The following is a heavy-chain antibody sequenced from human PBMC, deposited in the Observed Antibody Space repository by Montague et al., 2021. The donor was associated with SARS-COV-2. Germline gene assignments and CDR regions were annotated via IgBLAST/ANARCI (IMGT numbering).Heavy chain of an antibody. CDR2: IYHSGST. V-gene: IGHV4-59*01. CDR3: ARVVAAAGTPVFDY. Sequence: SETLSLTCTVSGGSISSYYWSWIRQPPGKGLEWIGYIYHSGSTNYNPSLKSRVTISVDTSKNQFSLKLSSVTAADTAVYYCARVVAAAGTPVFDYWGQGTLVTVSS. CDR1: GGSISSYY. J-gene: IGHJ4*02. D-gene: IGHD6-13*01.